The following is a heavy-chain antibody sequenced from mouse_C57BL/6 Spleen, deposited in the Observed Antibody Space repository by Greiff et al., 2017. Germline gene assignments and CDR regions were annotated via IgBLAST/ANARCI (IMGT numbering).Heavy chain of an antibody. V-gene: IGHV14-3*01. Sequence: EVQLQQSVAELVRPGASVKMSCTASGFTITNTYIHWVKQRPGQGLEWIGRIDPASGNTKYSPQFQGKATMTADTSSYKAYVQLSSLTSEDTAIDYCAREGDGYRSMDYWGQGTSVTVSS. CDR1: GFTITNTY. CDR2: IDPASGNT. J-gene: IGHJ4*01. D-gene: IGHD2-3*01. CDR3: AREGDGYRSMDY.